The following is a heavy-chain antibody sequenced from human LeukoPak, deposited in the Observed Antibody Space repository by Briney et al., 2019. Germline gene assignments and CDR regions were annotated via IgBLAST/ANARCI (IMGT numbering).Heavy chain of an antibody. CDR3: AGLVGRYSSGLYYYYFDY. CDR2: MYLSGTT. Sequence: SETLSLTCTVSGDSINSLGLWSWVRQPPGKGLEWIGEMYLSGTTHSNPSVKSRVTISIDKSKNQFFLNLSSVTAADTAVYYCAGLVGRYSSGLYYYYFDYWGQGTLVTVSS. V-gene: IGHV4-4*02. D-gene: IGHD3-22*01. J-gene: IGHJ4*02. CDR1: GDSINSLGL.